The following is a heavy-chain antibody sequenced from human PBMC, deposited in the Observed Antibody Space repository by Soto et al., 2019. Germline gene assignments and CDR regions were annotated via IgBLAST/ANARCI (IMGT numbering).Heavy chain of an antibody. V-gene: IGHV4-59*01. Sequence: TSETLSLTCTVSGDSIRSYYWSWIRQPPGKGLEWIGYIYYSGSTNYNPSLKSRVTISVDTSKNQFSLKLSSVTAADTAGYYCARRYGASFDDWGQGTLVTVSS. CDR1: GDSIRSYY. D-gene: IGHD4-17*01. CDR2: IYYSGST. CDR3: ARRYGASFDD. J-gene: IGHJ4*02.